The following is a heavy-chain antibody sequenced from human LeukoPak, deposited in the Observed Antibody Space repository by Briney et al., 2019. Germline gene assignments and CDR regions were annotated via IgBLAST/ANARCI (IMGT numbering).Heavy chain of an antibody. J-gene: IGHJ4*02. CDR1: GGSFSGYY. V-gene: IGHV4-31*11. CDR2: IYYSGST. D-gene: IGHD3-22*01. CDR3: ARVPRYDSSGYLDY. Sequence: SETLSLTCAVYGGSFSGYYWSWIRQRPGKGLEWIGYIYYSGSTYYNPSLKSRVTISVDTSKNQFSLKLSSVTAADTAVYYCARVPRYDSSGYLDYWGQGTLVTVSS.